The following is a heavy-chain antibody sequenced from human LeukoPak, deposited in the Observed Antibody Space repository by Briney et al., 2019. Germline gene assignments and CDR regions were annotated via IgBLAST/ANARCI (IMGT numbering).Heavy chain of an antibody. V-gene: IGHV5-51*01. D-gene: IGHD7-27*01. CDR3: ARFQEPLTGDPFDY. CDR1: GYSFTNYW. J-gene: IGHJ4*02. Sequence: GESLKISCTGSGYSFTNYWIGWVRQMPGKGLEWMGIIYPGDSHTTYSPSFQGQVTISADKSITTAYLQWSSLKASDTAMYYCARFQEPLTGDPFDYWGQGTLVTVSS. CDR2: IYPGDSHT.